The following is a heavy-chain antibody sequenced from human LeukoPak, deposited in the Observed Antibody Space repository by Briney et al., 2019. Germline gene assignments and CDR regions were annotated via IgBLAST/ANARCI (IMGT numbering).Heavy chain of an antibody. D-gene: IGHD2-15*01. CDR2: IYSDGST. CDR3: ARGAATPFDY. Sequence: GGSLRLSCAASGFTVSSNYMSWVRQAPGKGLEWVSVIYSDGSTYYADSVKGRFAISRDNSKNTLYLQMNSLRAEDTAVYYCARGAATPFDYWGQGTLVTVSS. J-gene: IGHJ4*02. V-gene: IGHV3-53*01. CDR1: GFTVSSNY.